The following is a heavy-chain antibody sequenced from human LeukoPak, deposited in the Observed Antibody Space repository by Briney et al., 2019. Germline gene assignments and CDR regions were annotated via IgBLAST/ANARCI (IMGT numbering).Heavy chain of an antibody. J-gene: IGHJ3*02. CDR1: GGSVSSYY. V-gene: IGHV4-4*07. CDR3: ASHYYDSSGYYYEVDI. CDR2: IYTSGST. Sequence: SETLSLTCTVSGGSVSSYYRSWIRQPAGKGLEWIGRIYTSGSTNYNPSLKSRVTMSVDTSKNQFSLKLSSVTAADTAVYYCASHYYDSSGYYYEVDIWGQGTMVTVSS. D-gene: IGHD3-22*01.